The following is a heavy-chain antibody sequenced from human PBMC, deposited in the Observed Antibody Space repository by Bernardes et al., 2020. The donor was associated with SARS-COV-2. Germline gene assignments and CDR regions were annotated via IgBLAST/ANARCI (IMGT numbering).Heavy chain of an antibody. CDR2: ISGSGGST. J-gene: IGHJ4*02. V-gene: IGHV3-23*01. CDR1: GFTFSSYA. Sequence: GSLRLSCAASGFTFSSYAMSWVRQAPGKGLEWVSAISGSGGSTYYADSVKGRFTISRDNSKNTLYLQMNSLRAEDTAVYYCAKDLMTYSSGWYQTFDYWGQGTLVTVSS. CDR3: AKDLMTYSSGWYQTFDY. D-gene: IGHD6-19*01.